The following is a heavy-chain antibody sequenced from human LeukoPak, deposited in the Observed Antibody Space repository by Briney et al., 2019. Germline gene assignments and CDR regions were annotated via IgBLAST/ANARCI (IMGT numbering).Heavy chain of an antibody. CDR2: ISYDGSNK. CDR1: GFTFSSYA. V-gene: IGHV3-30-3*01. CDR3: AKGRMATKQNPFDY. D-gene: IGHD5-24*01. Sequence: PGGSLRLSCAASGFTFSSYAMHWVRQAPGKGLEWVAVISYDGSNKYYADSVKGRFTISRDNSKNTLYLQMNSLRAEDTALYYCAKGRMATKQNPFDYWGQGTLVTVSS. J-gene: IGHJ4*02.